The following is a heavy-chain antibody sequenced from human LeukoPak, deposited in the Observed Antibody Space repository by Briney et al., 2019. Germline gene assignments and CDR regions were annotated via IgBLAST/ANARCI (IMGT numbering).Heavy chain of an antibody. CDR2: ISGSGGST. CDR1: GFTFSSYA. J-gene: IGHJ4*02. Sequence: GGSLRLSCAASGFTFSSYAMSWVRQAPGKGLEWVSAISGSGGSTYYADSVKGRFTISRDNSKNTLYLQMSSLRAEDTAVYYCAKVYRAGELLGLDYWGQGTLVTVSS. CDR3: AKVYRAGELLGLDY. D-gene: IGHD1-26*01. V-gene: IGHV3-23*01.